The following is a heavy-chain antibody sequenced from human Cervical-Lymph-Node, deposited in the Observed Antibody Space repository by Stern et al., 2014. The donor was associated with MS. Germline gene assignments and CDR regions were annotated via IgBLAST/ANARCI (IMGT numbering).Heavy chain of an antibody. Sequence: VQLLESGAEVKNPGASVKVSCRSSGSTFTGYYMHWVRQAPGQGLEWIGWINPNAGGTNYAQKFQDRVTMTTDTSISTTYMELSRLRSDDTAVYYCAKLSHGSGRDSWGQGTLVTVSS. CDR2: INPNAGGT. D-gene: IGHD3-10*01. J-gene: IGHJ4*02. CDR1: GSTFTGYY. CDR3: AKLSHGSGRDS. V-gene: IGHV1-2*02.